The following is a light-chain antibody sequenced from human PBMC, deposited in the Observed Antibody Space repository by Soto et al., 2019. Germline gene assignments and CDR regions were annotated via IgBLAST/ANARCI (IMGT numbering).Light chain of an antibody. CDR3: QSYDSDLTESYV. V-gene: IGLV1-40*01. J-gene: IGLJ1*01. CDR1: SSNIGAGFD. CDR2: HNT. Sequence: SVLAQPRAGSGAPGETVTVSCTGSSSNIGAGFDVHWYQLVPGGAPRLLIYHNTNRPSGVPDRFSGSKSGASASLAITGLQAEDEADYYCQSYDSDLTESYVFGTGTKVTVL.